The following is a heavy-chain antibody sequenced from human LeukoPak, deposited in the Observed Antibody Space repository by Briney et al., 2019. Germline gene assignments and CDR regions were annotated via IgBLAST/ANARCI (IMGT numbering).Heavy chain of an antibody. Sequence: SETLSLTCAVSGGSISSSSYYWGWIRQPPGKGLEWIGSIYYSGSTYYNPSLKGRVTISVDTSKNQFSLKLYSVTAADTAVYYCARRSRFKGVVPGVEFDYWGQGTLVTVSS. CDR3: ARRSRFKGVVPGVEFDY. CDR2: IYYSGST. J-gene: IGHJ4*02. D-gene: IGHD2-2*01. CDR1: GGSISSSSYY. V-gene: IGHV4-39*07.